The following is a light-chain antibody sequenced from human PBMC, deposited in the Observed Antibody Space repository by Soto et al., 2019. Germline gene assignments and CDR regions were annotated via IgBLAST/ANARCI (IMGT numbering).Light chain of an antibody. V-gene: IGKV3-15*01. CDR2: GAS. CDR1: QSVSSN. Sequence: EILMTQSPATLSVSPGETATLSCRASQSVSSNFAWYQQKPGQAPRLLIYGASTRATGIPARFSGSGSGTEFTLTISSLQSEDFAVYYWQQYDNWPPYTFGQGTKLEIK. J-gene: IGKJ2*01. CDR3: QQYDNWPPYT.